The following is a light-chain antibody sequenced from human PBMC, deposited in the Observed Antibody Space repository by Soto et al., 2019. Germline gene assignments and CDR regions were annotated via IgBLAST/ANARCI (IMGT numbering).Light chain of an antibody. V-gene: IGKV1-39*01. CDR1: QSISTY. CDR3: QQSYYTPPVT. J-gene: IGKJ4*01. Sequence: DIQLTQSPSSLSASVGDRVTITCRASQSISTYLNWYQQKPGKAPKLLIFAASSLQSGVPSRFSGSGSGTDFTLTISRLQPEDFATYYCQQSYYTPPVTFGGGTKVEIK. CDR2: AAS.